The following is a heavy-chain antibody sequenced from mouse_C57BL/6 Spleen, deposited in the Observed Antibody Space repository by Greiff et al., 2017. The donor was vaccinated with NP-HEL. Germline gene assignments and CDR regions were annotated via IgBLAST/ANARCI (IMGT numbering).Heavy chain of an antibody. Sequence: EVKLMESGGGLVKPGGSLKLSCAASGFTFSSYTMSWVRQTPEKRLEWVATISGGGGNTYYPDSVKGRFTISRDNAKNTLYLQMRSLRSEDTALYYCASLYDGYYFDYWGQGTTLTVSS. D-gene: IGHD2-3*01. CDR1: GFTFSSYT. J-gene: IGHJ2*01. V-gene: IGHV5-9*01. CDR3: ASLYDGYYFDY. CDR2: ISGGGGNT.